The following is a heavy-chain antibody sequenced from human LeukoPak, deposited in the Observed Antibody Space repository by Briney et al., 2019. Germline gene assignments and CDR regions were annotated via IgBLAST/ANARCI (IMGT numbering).Heavy chain of an antibody. Sequence: SETLSFTCAVYVGSFSGYYWSWIRQPPGKGLEWIGEINHSGSTNYNSSLKSRVTISVDTSKNQFSLKLSSVTAADTAVYYCARGYYGSGSHCCHMDVWGKGTTITVSS. CDR2: INHSGST. D-gene: IGHD3-10*01. CDR3: ARGYYGSGSHCCHMDV. V-gene: IGHV4-34*01. CDR1: VGSFSGYY. J-gene: IGHJ6*03.